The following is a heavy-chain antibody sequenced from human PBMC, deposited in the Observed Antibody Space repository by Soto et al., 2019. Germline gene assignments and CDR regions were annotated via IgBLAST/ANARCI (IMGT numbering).Heavy chain of an antibody. CDR2: ISYDGSNK. D-gene: IGHD6-19*01. CDR1: GFAFSNYG. V-gene: IGHV3-30*03. CDR3: ALDLQWLVQGAYV. J-gene: IGHJ4*02. Sequence: QVQLVESGGGVVQPGRSLRLSCAASGFAFSNYGMHWVRQAPGKGLEWVAVISYDGSNKYYADSVQGRFTGSGDSSRTAPGRKVDGRRAVDTAVCYSALDLQWLVQGAYVWGRGSMVTV.